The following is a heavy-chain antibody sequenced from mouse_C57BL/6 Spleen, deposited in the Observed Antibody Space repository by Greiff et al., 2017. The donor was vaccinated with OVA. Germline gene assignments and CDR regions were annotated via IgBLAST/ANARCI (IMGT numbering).Heavy chain of an antibody. CDR1: GYAFSSSW. D-gene: IGHD1-1*01. CDR3: ARGDGSSYRFDY. CDR2: IYPGDGDT. V-gene: IGHV1-82*01. Sequence: VKLQESGPELVKPGASVKISCKASGYAFSSSWMNWVKQRPGKGLEWIGRIYPGDGDTNYNGKFKGKATLTADKSSSTAYMQLSSLTSEDSAVYFCARGDGSSYRFDYWGQGTTLTVSS. J-gene: IGHJ2*01.